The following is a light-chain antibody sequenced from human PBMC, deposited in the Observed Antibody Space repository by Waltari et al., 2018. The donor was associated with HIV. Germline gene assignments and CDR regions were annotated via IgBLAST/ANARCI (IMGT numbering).Light chain of an antibody. CDR2: RTN. Sequence: QTVVTQEPSFSVSPGGTVTLTCGLSSGSVSTSYYPSWYQRTPGQAPRTLVYRTNTRSAGVPDRFSGSILGTEAALTITGAQADDESDYYCVLYVGSGIGVFGGETKLTVL. CDR1: SGSVSTSYY. J-gene: IGLJ3*02. V-gene: IGLV8-61*01. CDR3: VLYVGSGIGV.